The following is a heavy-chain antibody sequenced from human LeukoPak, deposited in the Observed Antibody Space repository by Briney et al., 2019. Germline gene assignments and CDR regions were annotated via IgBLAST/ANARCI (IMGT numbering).Heavy chain of an antibody. CDR1: GYTFTSYD. D-gene: IGHD2-2*01. V-gene: IGHV1-8*03. Sequence: ASVKVSCKXSGYTFTSYDINWVRQATGQGLEWMGWMNPNSGNTGYAQKFQGRVTITRNTSISTAYMELSSLRSEDTAVYYCARSGVPAGYCSSTSCYNWFDPWGQGTLVTVSS. CDR2: MNPNSGNT. J-gene: IGHJ5*02. CDR3: ARSGVPAGYCSSTSCYNWFDP.